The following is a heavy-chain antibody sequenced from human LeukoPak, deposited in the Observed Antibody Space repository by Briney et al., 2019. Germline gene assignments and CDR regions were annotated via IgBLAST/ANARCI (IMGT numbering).Heavy chain of an antibody. CDR2: INHNGNVN. D-gene: IGHD3-16*01. CDR1: GFPFSGYG. V-gene: IGHV3-7*03. Sequence: GGSLRLSCPPSGFPFSGYGRNWAPQAPGKGLEWVASINHNGNVNYYVDSVKGRFTISRDNAKNSLYLQMSNLRAEDTAVYFCARGGGLDVWGQGATVTVSS. CDR3: ARGGGLDV. J-gene: IGHJ6*02.